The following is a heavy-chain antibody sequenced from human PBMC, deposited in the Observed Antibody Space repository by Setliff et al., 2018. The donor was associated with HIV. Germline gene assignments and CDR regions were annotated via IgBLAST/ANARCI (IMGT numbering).Heavy chain of an antibody. CDR2: VYTSGST. V-gene: IGHV4-4*07. D-gene: IGHD4-17*01. CDR3: VRDDYGYNGKGFDY. J-gene: IGHJ4*02. CDR1: GASISSYY. Sequence: PSETLSLTCTVSGASISSYYWSWIRQPAGKGLEWLGRVYTSGSTNYNPSLKSRVTISIDTSNNQISLRLSSVTAADTAMYYCVRDDYGYNGKGFDYWGPGTLVTVSS.